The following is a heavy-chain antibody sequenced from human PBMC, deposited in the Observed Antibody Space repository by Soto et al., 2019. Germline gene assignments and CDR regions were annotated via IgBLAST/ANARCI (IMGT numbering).Heavy chain of an antibody. CDR1: GGSIGSYY. V-gene: IGHV4-59*01. D-gene: IGHD3-10*01. CDR2: IYYSGST. J-gene: IGHJ5*02. Sequence: SETLSLTCTVSGGSIGSYYWSWIRQPPGKGLEWIGYIYYSGSTSYNPSLKSRVTISVDTSKNQFSLKLSSVTAADTAVYYCARARSEGITMVRGVLSDNWFDPWGQGTLVTVSS. CDR3: ARARSEGITMVRGVLSDNWFDP.